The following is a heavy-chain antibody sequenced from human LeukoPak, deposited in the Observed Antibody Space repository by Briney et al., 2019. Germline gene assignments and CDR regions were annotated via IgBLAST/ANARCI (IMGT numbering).Heavy chain of an antibody. CDR2: INPNSGGT. J-gene: IGHJ4*02. Sequence: ASVKVSCKASGYTFTGYYMHWVRQAPGQGLEWMGWINPNSGGTNYAQKFQGRVTMTRDTSISTAYMELSRLRSDDTAVYYCARGSLWFGEGIDYWGQGTLVTVSS. D-gene: IGHD3-10*01. V-gene: IGHV1-2*02. CDR3: ARGSLWFGEGIDY. CDR1: GYTFTGYY.